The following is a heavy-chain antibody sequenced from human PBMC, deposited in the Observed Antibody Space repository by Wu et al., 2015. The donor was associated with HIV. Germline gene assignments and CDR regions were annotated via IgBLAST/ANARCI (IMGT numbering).Heavy chain of an antibody. J-gene: IGHJ6*03. D-gene: IGHD1-14*01. CDR2: INTLTGVT. Sequence: QVQLVQSGTEVKKPGASVKVSCKASGYDFAGYYIHWVRLVPGQGLQWMGWINTLTGVTSYQQNFQGRVTMTRDTSISTAYMELTSLRSEDTAVYYCATTDHVDRAVNFGDYMDVWGKGTTVIVSS. CDR1: GYDFAGYY. V-gene: IGHV1-2*02. CDR3: ATTDHVDRAVNFGDYMDV.